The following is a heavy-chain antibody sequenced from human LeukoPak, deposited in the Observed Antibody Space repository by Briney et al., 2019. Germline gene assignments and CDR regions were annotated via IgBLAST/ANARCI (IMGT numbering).Heavy chain of an antibody. V-gene: IGHV4-61*02. D-gene: IGHD3-22*01. Sequence: SETLSLTCTVSGGSISSGSYYWSWIRQPAGKGLEWIGRINTSGSTNYNPSLKSRVTISVDTSKNQFSLKLSSVTAADTAVYYCARGGDYYDSSGRGFDYWGQGTLVTVSS. J-gene: IGHJ4*02. CDR1: GGSISSGSYY. CDR2: INTSGST. CDR3: ARGGDYYDSSGRGFDY.